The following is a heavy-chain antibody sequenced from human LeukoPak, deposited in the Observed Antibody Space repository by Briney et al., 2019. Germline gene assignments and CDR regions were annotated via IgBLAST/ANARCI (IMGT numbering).Heavy chain of an antibody. CDR1: GGSISNHY. V-gene: IGHV4-59*11. J-gene: IGHJ6*02. D-gene: IGHD2-15*01. CDR3: ARASVVYGMRL. Sequence: SETLSLTCSGSGGSISNHYWDRLRQPPGKGLEWIGYMYYTGSTNYNPSLKSRVTISLATSKNQFSLKLSSVTAAATAVHYWARASVVYGMRLGGRGTTVTVSS. CDR2: MYYTGST.